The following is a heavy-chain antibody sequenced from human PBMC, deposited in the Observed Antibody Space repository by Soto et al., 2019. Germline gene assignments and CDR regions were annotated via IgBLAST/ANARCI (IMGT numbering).Heavy chain of an antibody. J-gene: IGHJ4*02. CDR1: GGSISSGGYS. Sequence: SETLSLTCAVSGGSISSGGYSWSWIRQPPGKGLEWIGYIYHSGSTYYNPSLKSRVTISVDRSKNQFSLKLSSVTAADTAVYYCARDSGIAVAGLDYWGQGTLVTVSS. V-gene: IGHV4-30-2*01. CDR3: ARDSGIAVAGLDY. D-gene: IGHD6-19*01. CDR2: IYHSGST.